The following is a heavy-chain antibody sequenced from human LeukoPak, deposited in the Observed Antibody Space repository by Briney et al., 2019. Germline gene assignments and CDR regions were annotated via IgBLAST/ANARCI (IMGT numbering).Heavy chain of an antibody. CDR3: ARKPRRRITIFGVVIWNWFDP. CDR1: GFTFSSYW. V-gene: IGHV3-7*01. D-gene: IGHD3-3*01. CDR2: IKQDGSEK. Sequence: PGGSLRLSCAASGFTFSSYWMSWVRQAPGKGLEWVANIKQDGSEKYYVDSVKGRFTVSRDNAKNSLYLQMNSLRAEDTAVYYCARKPRRRITIFGVVIWNWFDPWGQGTLVTVSS. J-gene: IGHJ5*02.